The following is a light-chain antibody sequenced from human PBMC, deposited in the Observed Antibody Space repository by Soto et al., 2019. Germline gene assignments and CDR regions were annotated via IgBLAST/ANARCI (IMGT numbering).Light chain of an antibody. J-gene: IGLJ2*01. Sequence: QPVLTQSPSVSGAPGQRVTISCTGSSSNIGAGHDVHWYQQFPGTAPKLLIYGNSNRPSWVPDRFSGSKSGTSASLAITGLQAEDEAEFHCQSYDSLSGYVVFGGATKVTVL. CDR2: GNS. V-gene: IGLV1-40*01. CDR1: SSNIGAGHD. CDR3: QSYDSLSGYVV.